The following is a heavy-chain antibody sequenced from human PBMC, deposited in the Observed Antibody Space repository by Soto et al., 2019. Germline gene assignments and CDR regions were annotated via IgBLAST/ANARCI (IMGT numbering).Heavy chain of an antibody. CDR2: IYYSGST. CDR1: GGSISSYY. CDR3: ARVQNRSDSSGYYKRVAFDI. D-gene: IGHD3-22*01. J-gene: IGHJ3*02. Sequence: SETLSLTGTGSGGSISSYYWSWIRQPPGNGLEWIGYIYYSGSTNYNPSLKSRVTISVDTSKNQFSLKLSSVTAAETAVYHCARVQNRSDSSGYYKRVAFDIWGQGTMVTVSS. V-gene: IGHV4-59*01.